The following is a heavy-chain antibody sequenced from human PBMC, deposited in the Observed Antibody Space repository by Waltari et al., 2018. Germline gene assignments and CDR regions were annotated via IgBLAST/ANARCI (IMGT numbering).Heavy chain of an antibody. CDR2: ISWNSGSI. D-gene: IGHD3-10*01. CDR3: AKDSMVRGVMYAFDI. J-gene: IGHJ3*02. CDR1: GFTFDDYA. Sequence: EVQLVESGGGLVQPGRSLRLSCAASGFTFDDYAMHWVRQAPGKGLEWVSGISWNSGSIGYADSVKGRFTISRDNAKNSLYLQMNSLRAEDTALYYCAKDSMVRGVMYAFDIWGQGTMVTVSS. V-gene: IGHV3-9*01.